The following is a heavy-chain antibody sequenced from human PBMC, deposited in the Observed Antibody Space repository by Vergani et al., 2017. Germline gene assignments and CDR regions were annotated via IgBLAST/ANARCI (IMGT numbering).Heavy chain of an antibody. Sequence: QVQLVQSGAEVKKPGASVKVSCKASGYTFTGYYMHWVRQAPGQGLEWMGGIIPIFGTANYAQKFQGRVTITADESTSTAYMELSSLRSEDTAVYYCAKDSLRGRYFDWFVNDYWGQGTLVTVSS. CDR2: IIPIFGTA. V-gene: IGHV1-69*01. J-gene: IGHJ4*02. CDR1: GYTFTGYY. D-gene: IGHD3-9*01. CDR3: AKDSLRGRYFDWFVNDY.